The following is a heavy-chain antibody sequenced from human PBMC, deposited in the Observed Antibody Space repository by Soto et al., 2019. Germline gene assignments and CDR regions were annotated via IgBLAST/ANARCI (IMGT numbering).Heavy chain of an antibody. CDR3: ARDFLTRISWGSTTAQYLYYGMEV. CDR1: GYTFISYA. CDR2: VIPYTGYA. Sequence: QFQLVQSGDEVKKPGASVRVSCRASGYTFISYALSWVRQAPGQGLEWIGRVIPYTGYAFYGQKFQGRVNITPAKATNTGYMDLRSVKSDDTAVYFCARDFLTRISWGSTTAQYLYYGMEVWGQGTMVTVSS. D-gene: IGHD3-9*01. V-gene: IGHV1-18*01. J-gene: IGHJ6*02.